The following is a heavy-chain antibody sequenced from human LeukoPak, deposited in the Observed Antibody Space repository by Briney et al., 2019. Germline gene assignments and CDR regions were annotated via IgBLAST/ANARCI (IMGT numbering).Heavy chain of an antibody. CDR2: IISRSSTI. D-gene: IGHD5-12*01. Sequence: GGSLRLSCAASGFTFSSYSMNWVRQAPGKGLEWVSYIISRSSTIYYADSVKGRFTISRDNAKNSLYLQMNSLRDEDTAVYYCARDAGYSGYDWRDYWGQGTLVTVSS. CDR3: ARDAGYSGYDWRDY. V-gene: IGHV3-48*02. CDR1: GFTFSSYS. J-gene: IGHJ4*02.